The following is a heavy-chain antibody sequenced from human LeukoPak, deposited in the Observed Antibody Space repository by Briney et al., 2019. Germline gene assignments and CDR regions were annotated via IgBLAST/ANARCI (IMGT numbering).Heavy chain of an antibody. CDR2: INPSGGST. D-gene: IGHD2-2*01. J-gene: IGHJ4*02. V-gene: IGHV1-46*01. CDR3: ARTKTRYCSSTSCSMGY. CDR1: GYTFTSYY. Sequence: ASVKVSCKASGYTFTSYYMYWVRQAPGQGLEWVGIINPSGGSTSYAQKFQGRVSMTRDTSTSTVYMELSSLRSEDTAVYYCARTKTRYCSSTSCSMGYWGQGTLVTVSS.